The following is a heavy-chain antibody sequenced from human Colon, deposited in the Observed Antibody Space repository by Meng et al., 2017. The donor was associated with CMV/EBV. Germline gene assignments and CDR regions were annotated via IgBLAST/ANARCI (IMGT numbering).Heavy chain of an antibody. Sequence: GGSLRLSCTASGFTFSDYCMSWIRQAPGKGLEWVSYISGDGNIIYYSDSVRGRFISSRDNAKKSLFLQMHSLTAEDTAFYFCARDIFCSSISCYGYYGMDVWGQGTTVTVSS. V-gene: IGHV3-11*01. CDR2: ISGDGNII. D-gene: IGHD2-2*01. CDR3: ARDIFCSSISCYGYYGMDV. CDR1: GFTFSDYC. J-gene: IGHJ6*02.